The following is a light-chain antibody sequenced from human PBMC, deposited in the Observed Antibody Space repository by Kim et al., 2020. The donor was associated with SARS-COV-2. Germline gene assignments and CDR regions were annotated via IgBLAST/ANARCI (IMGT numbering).Light chain of an antibody. J-gene: IGLJ1*01. V-gene: IGLV1-44*01. CDR1: SSNIGSNT. CDR3: AAWDDSLNGYV. Sequence: ELTQPPSASGSPGQRVTISCSGSSSNIGSNTVNWYQQLPGTAPKLLIYSNNQRPSGVPDRFSGSKSGTSASLAISGLQSEDEADYYCAAWDDSLNGYVFGTGTKVTVL. CDR2: SNN.